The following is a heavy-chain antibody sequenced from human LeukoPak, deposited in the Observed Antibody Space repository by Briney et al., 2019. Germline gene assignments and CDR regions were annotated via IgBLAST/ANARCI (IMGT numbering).Heavy chain of an antibody. D-gene: IGHD1-26*01. J-gene: IGHJ5*02. CDR3: ARDNSVGETAWWFDP. Sequence: VKVSCKASGYTFTSYGISWVRQAPGQGLEWMGIINPSGSSAAYAQKFQGRLTMTRDMFTSTDYMELTSLTSDDTAVYYCARDNSVGETAWWFDPWGQGTLVTVSS. CDR1: GYTFTSYG. V-gene: IGHV1-46*01. CDR2: INPSGSSA.